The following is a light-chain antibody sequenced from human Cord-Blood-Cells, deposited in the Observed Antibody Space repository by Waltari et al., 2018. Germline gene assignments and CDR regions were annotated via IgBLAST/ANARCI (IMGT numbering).Light chain of an antibody. CDR1: SSDVGSYNL. CDR2: EGS. Sequence: QSALTQPASVSGSPGQSITISCTGTSSDVGSYNLVSWYQQHPGKAPKLIIYEGSKRPSGVPNLFSGSKSGNTASLTISGLQAEDEADYYCCSYAGSSNVFGTGTKVTVL. V-gene: IGLV2-23*03. J-gene: IGLJ1*01. CDR3: CSYAGSSNV.